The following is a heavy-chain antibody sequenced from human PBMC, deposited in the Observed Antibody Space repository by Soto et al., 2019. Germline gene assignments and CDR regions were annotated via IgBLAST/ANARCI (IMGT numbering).Heavy chain of an antibody. CDR1: GGSISSYY. Sequence: SETLSLTCTVSGGSISSYYWSWIRQPPGKGLEWIGYMYYSGSTNYNPSLKSRVTISVDTSKNQFSLKLSSVTAADTAVYYCARVRLLGSGYYGMDVWAQGTTVTVSS. CDR3: ARVRLLGSGYYGMDV. V-gene: IGHV4-59*01. D-gene: IGHD2-15*01. CDR2: MYYSGST. J-gene: IGHJ6*02.